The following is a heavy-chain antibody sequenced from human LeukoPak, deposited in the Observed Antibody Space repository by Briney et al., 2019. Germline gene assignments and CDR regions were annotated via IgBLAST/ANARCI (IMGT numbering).Heavy chain of an antibody. CDR3: ARISSSNWYNERGAFDV. CDR1: GGSISSNNW. V-gene: IGHV4-4*02. CDR2: IYHSGST. J-gene: IGHJ3*01. Sequence: PSETLSLTCAVSGGSISSNNWWSWVRQSPVKGLEWIGEIYHSGSTNYSPSLKSRVTISVDKSKNQFSLKLSSVTAADTAVYYCARISSSNWYNERGAFDVWGQGTMVTVSS. D-gene: IGHD6-13*01.